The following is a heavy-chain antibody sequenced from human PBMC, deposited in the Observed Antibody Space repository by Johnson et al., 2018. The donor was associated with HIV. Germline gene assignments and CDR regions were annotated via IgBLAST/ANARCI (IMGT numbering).Heavy chain of an antibody. CDR2: IAYDGSNK. J-gene: IGHJ3*01. D-gene: IGHD3-22*01. V-gene: IGHV3-30*03. CDR3: VFGEDYYDSGGHHHGPAAFDF. Sequence: QVQLVESGGGVVQPGRSLRLSCAASGFTVSSNYMSWVRQAPGKGLEWVAVIAYDGSNKYYAESVKGRFTISRDNAKNSLYLQMNSLRAEDTALYYCVFGEDYYDSGGHHHGPAAFDFWGLGTMVTVSS. CDR1: GFTVSSNY.